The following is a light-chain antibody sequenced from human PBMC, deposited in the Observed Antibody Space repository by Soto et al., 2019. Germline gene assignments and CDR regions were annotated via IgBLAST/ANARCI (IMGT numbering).Light chain of an antibody. J-gene: IGKJ1*01. Sequence: IVMTQSPATLSVSPGERATLSCRASQSVSSNLAWYQQRPGQPPRLLMYAASTRATGIPARFSGSGSGTDFTLTISSLQSEDFAVYYCQQYNAWSPWTFGQGTKVEIK. CDR2: AAS. V-gene: IGKV3-15*01. CDR3: QQYNAWSPWT. CDR1: QSVSSN.